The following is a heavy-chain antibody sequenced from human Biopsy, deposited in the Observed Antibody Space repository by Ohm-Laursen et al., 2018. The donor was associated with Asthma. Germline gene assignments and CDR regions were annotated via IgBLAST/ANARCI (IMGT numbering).Heavy chain of an antibody. J-gene: IGHJ6*02. V-gene: IGHV3-30*03. Sequence: SLRLSCAASGFSFSNFGMHWVRQAPGKGLEWVAVISYDGTNKDYADSVKGRFTFSRDNSQNTLSLEMNSLRVEDTAVYYCARDLRSDNWNPWGMDVWGLGTTATVAS. CDR2: ISYDGTNK. CDR1: GFSFSNFG. D-gene: IGHD1-20*01. CDR3: ARDLRSDNWNPWGMDV.